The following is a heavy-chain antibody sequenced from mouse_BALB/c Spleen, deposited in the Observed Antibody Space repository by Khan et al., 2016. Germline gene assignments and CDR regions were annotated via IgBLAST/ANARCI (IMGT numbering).Heavy chain of an antibody. J-gene: IGHJ4*01. D-gene: IGHD1-2*01. V-gene: IGHV1-77*01. CDR3: ARSYYGYFAMDY. CDR2: IFPGSGST. CDR1: GYTFTDYY. Sequence: QVQLKESGTELLRPGASVKLSCKASGYTFTDYYLHWVMQRTGQGLEWIGEIFPGSGSTYYNEKFKGKASLTADTSSSTAYMQLSSLTSEDSAVYFCARSYYGYFAMDYWGHGASVTVSS.